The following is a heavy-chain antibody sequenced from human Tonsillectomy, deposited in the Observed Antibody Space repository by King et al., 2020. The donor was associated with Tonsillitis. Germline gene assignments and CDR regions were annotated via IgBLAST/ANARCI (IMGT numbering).Heavy chain of an antibody. J-gene: IGHJ5*02. Sequence: QLVQSGGGLVQPGGSLRLSCAASGFTFSNYWRTWVRQAPGKGLEWVGNIKQDGSGKYYVDSVKGRFTISRDNAKNSLYLQMNSLRVEDTAVYYCARVVANPWGQGTLVTVSS. CDR3: ARVVANP. V-gene: IGHV3-7*03. CDR1: GFTFSNYW. CDR2: IKQDGSGK. D-gene: IGHD2-21*01.